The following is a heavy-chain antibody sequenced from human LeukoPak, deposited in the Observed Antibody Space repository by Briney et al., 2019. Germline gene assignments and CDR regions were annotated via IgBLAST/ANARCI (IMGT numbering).Heavy chain of an antibody. J-gene: IGHJ6*02. CDR3: ARVRPNFDNFGMDV. D-gene: IGHD3-9*01. V-gene: IGHV3-48*02. CDR2: ISTTGSTI. Sequence: GGSLRLSCVDSGFTFTGYAMNWVRQAPGKGLERLSYISTTGSTIYYADSVKGRFTISRDNARNSLFLQMNSLRDEDTAVYYCARVRPNFDNFGMDVWGQGTTVTVSS. CDR1: GFTFTGYA.